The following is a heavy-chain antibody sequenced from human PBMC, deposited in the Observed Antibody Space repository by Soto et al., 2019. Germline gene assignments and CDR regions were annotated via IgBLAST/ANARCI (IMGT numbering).Heavy chain of an antibody. V-gene: IGHV1-18*01. J-gene: IGHJ4*02. CDR1: GYDFTTYG. D-gene: IGHD1-1*01. Sequence: QFHLVQSGADVKNPWASVEVSCKGSGYDFTTYGITLVRQSPGQGLEWMAWISAHNGNTNYAPNLQGRVTVTRDTSTSTAYIELRSLRSDDTAVYYCARGRYGDYWGQGALVTVSS. CDR3: ARGRYGDY. CDR2: ISAHNGNT.